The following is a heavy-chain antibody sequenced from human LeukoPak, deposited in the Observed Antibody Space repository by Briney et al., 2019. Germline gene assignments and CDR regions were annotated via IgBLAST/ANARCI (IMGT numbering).Heavy chain of an antibody. CDR3: ARFAGYCSSTSCFEFDY. CDR1: GYTFTSYG. V-gene: IGHV1-18*01. Sequence: GASVKVSCKASGYTFTSYGISWVRQAPGQGLEWMGWISAYNGNTNYAQKLQGRVTMTTDTSTSTAYMELRSLRSDDTAVYYCARFAGYCSSTSCFEFDYWGQGTLVTVSS. D-gene: IGHD2-2*01. CDR2: ISAYNGNT. J-gene: IGHJ4*02.